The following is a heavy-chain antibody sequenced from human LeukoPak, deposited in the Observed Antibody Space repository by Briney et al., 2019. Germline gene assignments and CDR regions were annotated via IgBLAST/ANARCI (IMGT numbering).Heavy chain of an antibody. J-gene: IGHJ5*02. D-gene: IGHD4-17*01. V-gene: IGHV1-69*13. CDR3: ARSEDDYGDYRWFDP. CDR1: GGTFSSYA. Sequence: SVKVPCKASGGTFSSYAISWVRQAPGQGLEWMGGIIPIFGTANYAQKFQGRVTITADESTSTAYMELSSLRSEDTAVYYCARSEDDYGDYRWFDPWGQGTLVTVSS. CDR2: IIPIFGTA.